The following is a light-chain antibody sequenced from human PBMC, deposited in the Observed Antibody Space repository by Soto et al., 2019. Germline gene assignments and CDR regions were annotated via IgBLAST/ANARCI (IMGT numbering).Light chain of an antibody. CDR2: DAS. Sequence: DIQMTQSPSTLSASVGDRVTITCRASQSISSWLAWYQQKPGKAPKLLIYDASSLESGVPSRFSGSGSGTEFTLTISSLQPDDFATYYCQQYNSYSWPFGQGITVDIK. CDR3: QQYNSYSWP. CDR1: QSISSW. J-gene: IGKJ1*01. V-gene: IGKV1-5*01.